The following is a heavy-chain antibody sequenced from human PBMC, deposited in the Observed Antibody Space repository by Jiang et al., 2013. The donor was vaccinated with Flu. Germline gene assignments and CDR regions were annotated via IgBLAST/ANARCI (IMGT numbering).Heavy chain of an antibody. D-gene: IGHD3-9*01. Sequence: GSGLVKPSETLSLTCTVSGGSISSYYWSWIRQSPEKGLEWIGYVYHTGSTYSNPSLESRVSMSVDISKNQFSLNLNSVTAADTAVYYCARVDGDWFFDHWGQGTLVTVDS. CDR3: ARVDGDWFFDH. CDR2: VYHTGST. V-gene: IGHV4-59*12. CDR1: GGSISSYY. J-gene: IGHJ4*02.